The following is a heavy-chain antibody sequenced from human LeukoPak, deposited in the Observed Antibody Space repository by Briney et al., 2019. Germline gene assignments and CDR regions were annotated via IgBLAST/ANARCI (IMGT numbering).Heavy chain of an antibody. Sequence: GGSLRLSCAASGFTFSSYWMSWVRQAPGKGLEWVANIKQDGSEKYYVDSVKGRSTISRDNAKNSLYLQMNSLRAEDTAVYYCARDQRYCSSSSCPWEPFGYWGQGTLVTVSS. CDR1: GFTFSSYW. D-gene: IGHD2-2*01. CDR2: IKQDGSEK. J-gene: IGHJ4*02. V-gene: IGHV3-7*05. CDR3: ARDQRYCSSSSCPWEPFGY.